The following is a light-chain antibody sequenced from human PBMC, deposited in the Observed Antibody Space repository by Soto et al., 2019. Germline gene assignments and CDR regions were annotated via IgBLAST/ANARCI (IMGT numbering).Light chain of an antibody. CDR3: QKYNNWPPRGRT. Sequence: EIVMTQSPATLSVSPGERATLSCRASQSVSSNLAWYQQKPGQSPRLLIYGASTRATGIPARFSGSGSGTEFNLAINRLQCEDVAGCYCQKYNNWPPRGRTFGQGTKVEIK. J-gene: IGKJ1*01. CDR1: QSVSSN. CDR2: GAS. V-gene: IGKV3-15*01.